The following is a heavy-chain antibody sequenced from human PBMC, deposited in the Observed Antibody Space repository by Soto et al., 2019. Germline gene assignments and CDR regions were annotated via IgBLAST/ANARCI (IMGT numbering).Heavy chain of an antibody. V-gene: IGHV1-3*01. J-gene: IGHJ3*02. Sequence: ASVKVSCKASGYTFTSYAMHWVRQAPGQRLEWMGWINAGNGNTKYSQKFQGRVTITRDTSASTAYMELSSLRSEDTAVYYCARGGVEWELLHAFDIWGQGTMVTVSS. CDR1: GYTFTSYA. CDR2: INAGNGNT. CDR3: ARGGVEWELLHAFDI. D-gene: IGHD1-26*01.